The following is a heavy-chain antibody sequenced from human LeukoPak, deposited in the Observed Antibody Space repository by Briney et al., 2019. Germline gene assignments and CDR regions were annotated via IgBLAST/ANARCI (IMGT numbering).Heavy chain of an antibody. CDR3: ATGSSRCYYYMDV. J-gene: IGHJ6*03. V-gene: IGHV4-39*01. CDR1: GGSIRSNSYY. D-gene: IGHD3-10*01. CDR2: IYFSGNT. Sequence: SETLSLTCTVSGGSIRSNSYYWGWIRQPPGKGLEWIGSIYFSGNTYYNPSLKSRVTISVDTSKNQFSLKLSSVTAADTAVYYCATGSSRCYYYMDVWGKGTTVTVSS.